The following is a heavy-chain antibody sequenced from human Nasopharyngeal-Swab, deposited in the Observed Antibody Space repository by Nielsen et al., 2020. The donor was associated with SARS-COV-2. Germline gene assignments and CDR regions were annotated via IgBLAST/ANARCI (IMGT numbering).Heavy chain of an antibody. CDR3: SRDPRPLDF. CDR2: FSGNSDVT. CDR1: GFTFSDPY. Sequence: SLKISCAASGFTFSDPYMTWVRQAPGKGLQSVSYFSGNSDVTNYADSVRGRFTISRDNAKNSLYLQMDSLRAEDTAVYYCSRDPRPLDFWGQGTLVTVSS. V-gene: IGHV3-11*06. J-gene: IGHJ4*02.